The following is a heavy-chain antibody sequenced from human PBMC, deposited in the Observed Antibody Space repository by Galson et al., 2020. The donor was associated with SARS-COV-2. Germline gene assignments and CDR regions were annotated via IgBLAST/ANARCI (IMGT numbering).Heavy chain of an antibody. D-gene: IGHD2-2*02. CDR2: ISGSGGTT. CDR1: GFTFSNYA. J-gene: IGHJ6*02. V-gene: IGHV3-23*01. Sequence: TGGSLRLSCAASGFTFSNYAISWVRQAPGKGLEWVSTISGSGGTTFYADSVKGRFTISRDYSKNTLYLQMDSLRAEDTAVYYCARWGYCSSTSCYMDYYYYGMDVWGQGTTVTVSS. CDR3: ARWGYCSSTSCYMDYYYYGMDV.